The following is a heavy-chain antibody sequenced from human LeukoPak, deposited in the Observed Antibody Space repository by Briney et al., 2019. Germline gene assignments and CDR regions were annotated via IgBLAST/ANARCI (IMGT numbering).Heavy chain of an antibody. V-gene: IGHV3-23*01. CDR2: ISGSGGST. J-gene: IGHJ4*02. D-gene: IGHD2-15*01. Sequence: GGSLRLSCAASGFTFSSYAMSWVRQAPGKGLEWVSAISGSGGSTYYADSVKGRFTISRDNSKNTLYLQMNSLRAEDTAVYYCAKVSEDIVVVVGAPFDYWGQGTLVTVSS. CDR1: GFTFSSYA. CDR3: AKVSEDIVVVVGAPFDY.